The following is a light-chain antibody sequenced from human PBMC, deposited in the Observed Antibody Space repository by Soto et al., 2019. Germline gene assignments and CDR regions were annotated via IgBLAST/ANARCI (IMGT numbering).Light chain of an antibody. CDR2: DAS. CDR1: QSISSW. Sequence: DIQMTQSPSTLSASVGDRVTITCRASQSISSWLAWYQQKPGKAPKLLIYDASSLESGVPSRFSGSGSGTESTLTISSLQPDDFATYYCQQYNSYSTVGQGTKVDIK. J-gene: IGKJ1*01. CDR3: QQYNSYST. V-gene: IGKV1-5*01.